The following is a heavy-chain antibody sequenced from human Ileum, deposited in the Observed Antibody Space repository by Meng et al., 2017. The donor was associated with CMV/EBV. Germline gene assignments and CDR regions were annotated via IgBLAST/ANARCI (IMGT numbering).Heavy chain of an antibody. Sequence: TVAGGYMTSGGYYWSWIRQHPGKGLEWVGYIYHSGSTYYNPSLQSRATISIDTSKNQFSLKLSSVTAADTAVYYCARLAAGISWFDPWGQGSLVTVSS. D-gene: IGHD6-19*01. V-gene: IGHV4-31*03. J-gene: IGHJ5*02. CDR2: IYHSGST. CDR3: ARLAAGISWFDP. CDR1: GGYMTSGGYY.